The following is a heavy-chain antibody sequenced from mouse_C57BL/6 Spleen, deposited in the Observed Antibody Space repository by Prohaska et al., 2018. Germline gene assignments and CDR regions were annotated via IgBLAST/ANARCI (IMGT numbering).Heavy chain of an antibody. CDR3: TGPAAWFAY. Sequence: EVKLEESGGGLVQPGGSMKLSCVASGFTFSNYWMNWVRQSPEQGLEWVAQIRLKSDNYATHYAESVKGRFTISRDDSKSSVYLQMNNLRAEDTGIYYCTGPAAWFAYWGQGTLVTVSA. V-gene: IGHV6-3*01. J-gene: IGHJ3*01. CDR1: GFTFSNYW. CDR2: IRLKSDNYAT.